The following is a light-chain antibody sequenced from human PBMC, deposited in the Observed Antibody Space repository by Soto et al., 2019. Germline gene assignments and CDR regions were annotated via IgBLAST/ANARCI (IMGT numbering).Light chain of an antibody. CDR1: QSVGSN. Sequence: EIVMTQSPATPSVSPGERATLSCRASQSVGSNLAWYQQKPGQAPRLLIYGASTRATGIPARFSGSGSGTEFTLTISSLQSEDFAIYFCQQYNSWPPDRTFGQGTKVEIK. J-gene: IGKJ1*01. CDR2: GAS. CDR3: QQYNSWPPDRT. V-gene: IGKV3-15*01.